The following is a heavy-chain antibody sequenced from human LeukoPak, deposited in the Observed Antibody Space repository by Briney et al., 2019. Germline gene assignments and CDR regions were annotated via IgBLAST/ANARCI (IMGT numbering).Heavy chain of an antibody. CDR3: ARDRRKQLANYYYYYYMDV. Sequence: PGGSLRLSCAASGFTFSDYYMSRIRQAPGKGLEWVSYISSSGSTIYYADSVKGRFTISRDNAKNSLYLQMNSLRAEDTAVYYCARDRRKQLANYYYYYYMDVWGKGTTVTVSS. V-gene: IGHV3-11*01. CDR1: GFTFSDYY. D-gene: IGHD6-13*01. CDR2: ISSSGSTI. J-gene: IGHJ6*03.